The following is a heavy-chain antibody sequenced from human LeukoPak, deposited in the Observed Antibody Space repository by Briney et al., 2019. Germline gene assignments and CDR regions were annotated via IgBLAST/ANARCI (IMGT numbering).Heavy chain of an antibody. CDR3: ASSYPLNYYGSGSYYKGVVTAIAKRAPYNWFDP. CDR1: GGSISSSSYY. D-gene: IGHD3-10*01. CDR2: IYYSGST. J-gene: IGHJ5*02. Sequence: SETLSLTCTVSGGSISSSSYYWGWIRQPPGKGLEWIGSIYYSGSTYYNLSLKSRVTISVDTSKNQFSLKLSSVTAADTAVYYCASSYPLNYYGSGSYYKGVVTAIAKRAPYNWFDPRGQGTLVTVSS. V-gene: IGHV4-39*07.